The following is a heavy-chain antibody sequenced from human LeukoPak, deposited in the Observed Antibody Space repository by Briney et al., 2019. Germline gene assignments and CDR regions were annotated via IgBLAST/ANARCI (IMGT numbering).Heavy chain of an antibody. Sequence: PGGSLRLSCAASGFTFNIYAMNWARQAPGKGLEWISSISYSAAGTYYADSVKGRFSISRDNSKKIVYLQMNSLRAEDTAVYYCAKDRMGGVTFFDYWGQGTLVTVSS. V-gene: IGHV3-23*01. J-gene: IGHJ4*02. D-gene: IGHD2-21*02. CDR2: ISYSAAGT. CDR1: GFTFNIYA. CDR3: AKDRMGGVTFFDY.